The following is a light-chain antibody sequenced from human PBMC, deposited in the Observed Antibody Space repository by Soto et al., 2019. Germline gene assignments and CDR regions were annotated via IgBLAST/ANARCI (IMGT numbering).Light chain of an antibody. CDR1: QSINMW. Sequence: DIPMTQSPSTLPASVGDRVTITCRASQSINMWLAWHRLKPGRAPKLLIYEASILQTGVPSRFSGGGSGTEFTLTISSLQPDDFAIYYCQQYNAYYSTFGQGTKVEIK. V-gene: IGKV1-5*01. CDR3: QQYNAYYST. CDR2: EAS. J-gene: IGKJ1*01.